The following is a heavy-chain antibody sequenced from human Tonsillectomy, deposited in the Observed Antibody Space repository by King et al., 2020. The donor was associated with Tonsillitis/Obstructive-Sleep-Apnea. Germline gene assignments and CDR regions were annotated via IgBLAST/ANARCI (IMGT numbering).Heavy chain of an antibody. CDR2: IKQEGSEK. J-gene: IGHJ4*02. V-gene: IGHV3-7*03. Sequence: VQLVESGGGLVQPGGSLRVSCAASGFTFSSHWMSWVRQAPGKGLEWVANIKQEGSEKHYVDSVKGRFTISRDNAKNSLYLQMNSLRDEDTAVYYCARVVGGGIDYWGQGTLVTVSS. CDR1: GFTFSSHW. D-gene: IGHD3-10*01. CDR3: ARVVGGGIDY.